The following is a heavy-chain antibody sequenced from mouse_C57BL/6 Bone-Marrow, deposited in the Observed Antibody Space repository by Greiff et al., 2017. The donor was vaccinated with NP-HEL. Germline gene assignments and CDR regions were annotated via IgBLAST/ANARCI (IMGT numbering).Heavy chain of an antibody. CDR1: GYTFTSYW. D-gene: IGHD4-1*01. J-gene: IGHJ2*01. CDR2: IHPNSGST. Sequence: QVQLKQPGAELVKPGASVKLSCKASGYTFTSYWMHWVKQRPGQGLEWIGMIHPNSGSTNYNEKFKSKATLTVDKSSSTAYMQLSSLTSEDSAVYYCARRNWALYYFDYWGQSTTLTVSS. V-gene: IGHV1-64*01. CDR3: ARRNWALYYFDY.